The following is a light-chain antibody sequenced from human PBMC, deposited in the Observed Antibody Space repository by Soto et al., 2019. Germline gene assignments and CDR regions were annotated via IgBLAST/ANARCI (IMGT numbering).Light chain of an antibody. CDR1: QSISSW. J-gene: IGKJ1*01. V-gene: IGKV1-5*01. CDR2: DAS. Sequence: DIQMTQSPSTLSASVGDRVTITCRASQSISSWLAWYQQKPGKAPKLLIYDASSLESGVPSRFSGSESWTEFTLTTSSLQPDDFATYYCQQYNSYSWTFGQGTKVDIK. CDR3: QQYNSYSWT.